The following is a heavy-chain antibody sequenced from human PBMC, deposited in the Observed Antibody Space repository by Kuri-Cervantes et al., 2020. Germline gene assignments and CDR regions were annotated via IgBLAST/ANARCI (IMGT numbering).Heavy chain of an antibody. V-gene: IGHV1-46*01. J-gene: IGHJ4*02. Sequence: ASVKVSCRASGYTFTSYYMHWVRQAPGQGLEWMGIINPSGGSTSYAQKFQGRVTMTRDTSTSTVYMELSSLGSEDTAVYYCARCVGSGWYFNDYWGQGTLVTVSS. D-gene: IGHD6-19*01. CDR3: ARCVGSGWYFNDY. CDR1: GYTFTSYY. CDR2: INPSGGST.